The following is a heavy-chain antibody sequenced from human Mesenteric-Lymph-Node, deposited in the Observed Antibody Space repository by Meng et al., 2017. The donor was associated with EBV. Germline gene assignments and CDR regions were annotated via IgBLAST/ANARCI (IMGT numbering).Heavy chain of an antibody. CDR3: ARISSANDSV. Sequence: EGQLVESGGGLFQPGGSLRLSCAASGLTVSSNYMSWVRQAPGKGLKWVSVIYSGGSTYYSDSVQGRFTISRDNSKNIVFLQMSSLRADDTAVYYCARISSANDSVWGQGALVTVSS. CDR2: IYSGGST. J-gene: IGHJ4*02. D-gene: IGHD5-12*01. V-gene: IGHV3-53*01. CDR1: GLTVSSNY.